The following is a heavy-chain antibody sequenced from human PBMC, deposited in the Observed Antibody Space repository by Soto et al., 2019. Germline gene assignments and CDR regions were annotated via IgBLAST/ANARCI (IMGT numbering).Heavy chain of an antibody. D-gene: IGHD3-22*01. CDR1: GFTVSSNY. Sequence: EVQLVESGGGLIQPGGSLRLSCAASGFTVSSNYMSWVRQAPGKGLEWVSVIHSGGSTYYADSVKGRFTISSDNLKNTLYLQMNNLRADDTAVYYCARDLFYDRDLGRFDPWGQGTLVTVSS. CDR2: IHSGGST. V-gene: IGHV3-53*01. J-gene: IGHJ5*02. CDR3: ARDLFYDRDLGRFDP.